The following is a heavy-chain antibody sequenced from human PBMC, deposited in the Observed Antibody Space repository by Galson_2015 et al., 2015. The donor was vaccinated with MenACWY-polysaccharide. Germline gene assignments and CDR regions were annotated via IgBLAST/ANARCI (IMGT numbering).Heavy chain of an antibody. D-gene: IGHD4-11*01. CDR1: GGTFINYA. CDR3: ARGKHKGTLTSWFDP. CDR2: VIPIFGTP. J-gene: IGHJ5*02. Sequence: SGGTFINYAINWVRQAPGQGLEWMGGVIPIFGTPNYAQKFQGRVTISADESTTTAYMELSSLRSEDTAVYYCARGKHKGTLTSWFDPWGQGTLVTVSS. V-gene: IGHV1-69*01.